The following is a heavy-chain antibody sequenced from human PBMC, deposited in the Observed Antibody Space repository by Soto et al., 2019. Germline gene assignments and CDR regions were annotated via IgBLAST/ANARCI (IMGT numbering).Heavy chain of an antibody. CDR3: AVAVAGKYYFDY. CDR2: IYYSGST. D-gene: IGHD6-19*01. V-gene: IGHV4-59*01. Sequence: PSETLSLTCTVSGGSISSYYWSWFRQPPGKGLEWIGYIYYSGSTNYNPSLKSRVTISVDTSKNQFSLKLSSVTAADTAVYYCAVAVAGKYYFDYWGQGTLVTVSS. J-gene: IGHJ4*02. CDR1: GGSISSYY.